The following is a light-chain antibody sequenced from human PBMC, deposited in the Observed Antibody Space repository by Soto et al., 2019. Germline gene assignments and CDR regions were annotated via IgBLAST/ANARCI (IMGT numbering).Light chain of an antibody. J-gene: IGKJ5*01. V-gene: IGKV2-30*02. CDR3: LVGTHGVT. Sequence: LMTQSPLSLPVTLGQPASISCRSSPSLVHSDGRTYLSWFQQRPGQSPXXLIYKVSNRDSGVPDRFSGGGSGTDFTLRISRVEAEDVGVDYCLVGTHGVTFGQGTRLEIK. CDR2: KVS. CDR1: PSLVHSDGRTY.